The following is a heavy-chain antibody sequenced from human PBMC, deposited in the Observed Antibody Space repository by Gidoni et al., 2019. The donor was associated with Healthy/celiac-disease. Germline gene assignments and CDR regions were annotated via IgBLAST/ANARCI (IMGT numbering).Heavy chain of an antibody. CDR1: GGTFRSYA. CDR3: AIAYCGGDCYHYYYYYYMDV. Sequence: QVQLVQSGAEVKKPGSSVKVSCKASGGTFRSYAISWVRQAPGQGLEWMGGIIPIFGTANYAQKFQGRVTITADKSTSTAYMELSSLRSEDTAVYYCAIAYCGGDCYHYYYYYYMDVWGKGTTVTVSS. V-gene: IGHV1-69*06. J-gene: IGHJ6*03. D-gene: IGHD2-21*02. CDR2: IIPIFGTA.